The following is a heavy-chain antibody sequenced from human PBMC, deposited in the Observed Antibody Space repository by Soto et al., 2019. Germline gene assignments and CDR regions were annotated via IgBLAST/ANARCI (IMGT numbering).Heavy chain of an antibody. V-gene: IGHV3-21*01. CDR3: ARDRWVTAGPAGLFDI. D-gene: IGHD5-18*01. CDR1: GFTFSNYA. Sequence: LGGSLRLSCAASGFTFSNYAMTWVRQAPGKGLEWVSSISSSSSYIYYADSVKGRFTISRDNAKNSLYLQMNSLRAEDTAVYYCARDRWVTAGPAGLFDIWGQGTMVTVSS. J-gene: IGHJ3*02. CDR2: ISSSSSYI.